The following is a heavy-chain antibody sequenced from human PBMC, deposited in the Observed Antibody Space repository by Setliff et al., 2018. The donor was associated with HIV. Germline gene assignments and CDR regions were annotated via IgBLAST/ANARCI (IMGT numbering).Heavy chain of an antibody. D-gene: IGHD6-19*01. Sequence: SETLSLTCAVYGGSFSGYYWSWIRQPPGKGLEWIGEINHSGSTNYNPSLKSRVTISVDTSKNQFSLKLSSVTAADTAVYYCARVVPVGGNDYWGQGTLVTVSS. CDR2: INHSGST. CDR1: GGSFSGYY. CDR3: ARVVPVGGNDY. J-gene: IGHJ4*02. V-gene: IGHV4-34*01.